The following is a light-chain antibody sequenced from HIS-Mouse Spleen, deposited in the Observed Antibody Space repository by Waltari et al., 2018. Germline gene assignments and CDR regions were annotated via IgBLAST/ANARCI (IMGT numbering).Light chain of an antibody. CDR2: SNN. CDR3: AAWDDSLNAWV. Sequence: QSVLTQPPSASGTPGQRVTIACSGRIPTIGCKLLNWYQQPPGTAPKLLIYSNNQRPSGVPDRFSGSKSGTSASLAISGLQSEDEADYYCAAWDDSLNAWVFGGGTKLTVL. V-gene: IGLV1-44*01. CDR1: IPTIGCKL. J-gene: IGLJ3*02.